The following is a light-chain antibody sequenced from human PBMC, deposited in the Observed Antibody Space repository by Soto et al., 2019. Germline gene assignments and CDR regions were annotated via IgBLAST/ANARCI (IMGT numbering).Light chain of an antibody. CDR2: AAS. CDR3: QQLNSYPSIT. J-gene: IGKJ5*01. Sequence: DIQMTQSPSSLSASVGDRVTITFRASQSISSYLNWYQQKPGKAPKLLIYAASSLQSGVPSRFSGSGSGTDFTLTISSLQPEDFATYYCQQLNSYPSITFGQGTRLEI. CDR1: QSISSY. V-gene: IGKV1-39*01.